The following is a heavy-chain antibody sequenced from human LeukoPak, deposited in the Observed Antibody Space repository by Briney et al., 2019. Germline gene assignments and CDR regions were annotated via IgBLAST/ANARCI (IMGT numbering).Heavy chain of an antibody. D-gene: IGHD3-9*01. CDR2: IRYDGSNK. Sequence: GGSLRLSCAASGFTFSAYAMHWVRQAPGRGLEWVAFIRYDGSNKYYADSMKGRFTISRDNSKNTLYLQMNSLRAEDTAVYYCAKVGYDVLTGYGMGEYYFDYWGQGTLVTVSS. J-gene: IGHJ4*02. V-gene: IGHV3-30*02. CDR1: GFTFSAYA. CDR3: AKVGYDVLTGYGMGEYYFDY.